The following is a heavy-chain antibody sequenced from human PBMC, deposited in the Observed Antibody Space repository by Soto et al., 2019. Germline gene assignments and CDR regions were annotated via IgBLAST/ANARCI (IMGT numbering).Heavy chain of an antibody. D-gene: IGHD3-22*01. CDR1: GYTFTNYD. Sequence: QVQLVQSGAEVKKPGASVKVSCTASGYTFTNYDINWVRQATGQGLEWMGWMNPNSGYTNYAPKFQGTVTMTRDTSINTAYMELSSLRSEDTAVYYCARGTYSYDSSGYQIDYWGQGTLVTVSS. V-gene: IGHV1-8*01. CDR2: MNPNSGYT. CDR3: ARGTYSYDSSGYQIDY. J-gene: IGHJ4*02.